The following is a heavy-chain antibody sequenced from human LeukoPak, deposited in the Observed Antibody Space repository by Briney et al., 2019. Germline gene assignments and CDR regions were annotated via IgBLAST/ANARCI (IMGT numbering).Heavy chain of an antibody. V-gene: IGHV1-46*01. D-gene: IGHD6-19*01. CDR1: GYTFTSYY. Sequence: ASVKVSCKASGYTFTSYYVHWVRQAPGQGLEWMGIINPSGGSTSYAQKFQGRVTMTRDTSTSTVYMELSSLRSEDTAVYYCARGNIAVPGTPYYFEYWGQGTLVTVSS. CDR3: ARGNIAVPGTPYYFEY. J-gene: IGHJ4*02. CDR2: INPSGGST.